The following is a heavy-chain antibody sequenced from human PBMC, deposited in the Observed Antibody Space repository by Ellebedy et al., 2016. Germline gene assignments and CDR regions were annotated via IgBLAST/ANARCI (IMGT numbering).Heavy chain of an antibody. D-gene: IGHD3-3*01. CDR2: MNPNSGNT. CDR3: ARANYDFWSGHLVPFDY. Sequence: ASVKVSXKASGYTFTSYDINWVRQATGQGLEWMGWMNPNSGNTGYAQKFQGRVTMTRNTSISTAYMELSSLRSEDTAVYYCARANYDFWSGHLVPFDYWGQGTLVTVSS. J-gene: IGHJ4*02. CDR1: GYTFTSYD. V-gene: IGHV1-8*01.